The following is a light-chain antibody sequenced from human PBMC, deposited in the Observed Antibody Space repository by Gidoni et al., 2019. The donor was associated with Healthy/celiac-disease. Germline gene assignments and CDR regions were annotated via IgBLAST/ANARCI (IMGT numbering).Light chain of an antibody. Sequence: QSVLTQPPPVSGAPGRGVTISCTGNSSNIGAGYDVHWYQQLPGTAPKLLIYGNSNRPSGVPDRFSCSKSGTSASLAITGLQAEDEADYYCQSYDSSRRVVFGGGTKLTVL. CDR1: SSNIGAGYD. CDR2: GNS. V-gene: IGLV1-40*01. J-gene: IGLJ2*01. CDR3: QSYDSSRRVV.